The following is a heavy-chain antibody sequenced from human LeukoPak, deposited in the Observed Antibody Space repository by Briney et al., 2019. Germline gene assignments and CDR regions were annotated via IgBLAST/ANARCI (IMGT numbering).Heavy chain of an antibody. Sequence: SETLSLTCTVSGGSISSYYWSWIRQPPGKGLEWIGYIYYSGSTNYNPSLKGRVTISVDTSKNQFSLKLSSVTAADTAVYYCAREGTAVVSWGRGTLVTVSS. CDR2: IYYSGST. D-gene: IGHD3-22*01. J-gene: IGHJ2*01. V-gene: IGHV4-59*01. CDR1: GGSISSYY. CDR3: AREGTAVVS.